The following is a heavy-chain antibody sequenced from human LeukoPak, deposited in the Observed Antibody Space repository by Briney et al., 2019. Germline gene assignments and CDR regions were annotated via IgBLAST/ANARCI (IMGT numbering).Heavy chain of an antibody. J-gene: IGHJ4*02. D-gene: IGHD4-17*01. V-gene: IGHV1-18*01. CDR1: GYTFTSYG. Sequence: GASVKVSCKASGYTFTSYGISWVRQAPGQGLEWMGWISAYSGNTKFAQKFQGRVFMTTDTSTSTAYMELSSLRSEDTAVYYCARKGFLDYGDYVFSVWGQGTLVTVSS. CDR3: ARKGFLDYGDYVFSV. CDR2: ISAYSGNT.